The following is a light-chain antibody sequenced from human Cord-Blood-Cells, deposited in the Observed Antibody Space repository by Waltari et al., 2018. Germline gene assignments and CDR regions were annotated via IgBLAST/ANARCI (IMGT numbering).Light chain of an antibody. Sequence: QSVLTQPPSVSGAPGQRVTISCTGSRSKIGAGYAGHWYQQLPGTAPKLLIYGNSNRPSGVPDRFSGSKSGTSASLAITGRQAEDDADYYFQSYDSSLSGSVFGGGTKLTVL. CDR3: QSYDSSLSGSV. J-gene: IGLJ3*02. CDR2: GNS. V-gene: IGLV1-40*01. CDR1: RSKIGAGYA.